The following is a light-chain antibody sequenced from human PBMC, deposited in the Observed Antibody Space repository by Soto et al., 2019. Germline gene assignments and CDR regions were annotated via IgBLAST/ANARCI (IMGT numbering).Light chain of an antibody. V-gene: IGLV6-57*04. CDR3: QSYDSSTVI. CDR2: EHN. Sequence: NFMLTQPHSVSESPGKTVTISCTRSSGSIGSNYVQWYQQRPGSAPTTVIYEHNQRPSGVPDRFSGSTDGSSNSASLTFSGLQTEDEADYSCQSYDSSTVIFGGGTKLTVL. CDR1: SGSIGSNY. J-gene: IGLJ2*01.